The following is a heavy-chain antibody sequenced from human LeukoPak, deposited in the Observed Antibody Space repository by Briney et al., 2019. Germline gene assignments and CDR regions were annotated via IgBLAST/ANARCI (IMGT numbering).Heavy chain of an antibody. D-gene: IGHD2-15*01. Sequence: SETLSLICAVSGGSVSSANYYWTWIRQPPGRGLEWIGYIYYSGSTNYNPSLKSRVTISLDTSKNLFSLRLNSVTAADTAVYYCARAPIRYCSGGNCYYWFDPWGQGTLVTVSS. J-gene: IGHJ5*02. V-gene: IGHV4-61*01. CDR3: ARAPIRYCSGGNCYYWFDP. CDR2: IYYSGST. CDR1: GGSVSSANYY.